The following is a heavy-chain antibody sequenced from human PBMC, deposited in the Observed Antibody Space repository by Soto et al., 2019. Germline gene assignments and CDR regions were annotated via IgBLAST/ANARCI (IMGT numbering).Heavy chain of an antibody. V-gene: IGHV3-23*01. CDR3: TRWNCYGDL. CDR1: GFSFSTYG. Sequence: EMQLLESGGGLVQPGGSLRLSCVVSGFSFSTYGVTWVRQAPGKGLEWVCGVSGGSGVTHYTDSVKGRFTISGDDSKNTVYLQMHSLRGADTAVYYCTRWNCYGDLWGQGTLVTVSS. CDR2: VSGGSGVT. D-gene: IGHD1-7*01. J-gene: IGHJ5*02.